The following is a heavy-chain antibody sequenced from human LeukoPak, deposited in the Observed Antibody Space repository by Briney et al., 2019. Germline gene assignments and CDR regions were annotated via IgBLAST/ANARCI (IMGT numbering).Heavy chain of an antibody. CDR3: ARGDYYYDSTDLGAFDI. V-gene: IGHV4-39*01. D-gene: IGHD3-22*01. CDR2: IYYSGNA. Sequence: SETLSLTCIVSGGSISRSNYYWGWIRQSPGKGLEWIGSIYYSGNAYYNPSLKSRVTISVDTSKNQFSQKLSSVTAADTAVYYCARGDYYYDSTDLGAFDIWGQGTMVTVSS. J-gene: IGHJ3*02. CDR1: GGSISRSNYY.